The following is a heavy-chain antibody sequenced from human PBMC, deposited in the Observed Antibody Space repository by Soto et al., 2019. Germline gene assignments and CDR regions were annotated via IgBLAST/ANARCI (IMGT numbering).Heavy chain of an antibody. J-gene: IGHJ6*02. CDR2: ISSSGSTI. D-gene: IGHD6-6*01. Sequence: PGGSLRLSCAASGFTFSSYEMNWVRQAPGKGMEWVSYISSSGSTIYYADSVKGRFTISRDNAKNSLYLQMNSLRAEDTAVYYCARDPPKGSRRYGMDVWGQGTTVTVS. V-gene: IGHV3-48*03. CDR1: GFTFSSYE. CDR3: ARDPPKGSRRYGMDV.